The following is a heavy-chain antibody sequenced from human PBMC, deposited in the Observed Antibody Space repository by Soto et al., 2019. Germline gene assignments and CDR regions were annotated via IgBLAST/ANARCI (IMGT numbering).Heavy chain of an antibody. Sequence: QVQLQESGPGLVKPSETLSLTCTVSGGSISSYYWSWIRQPPGKGLEWIGYIYYSGSTNYNPALKSRVTISVDTSKNQFSLKLSSVTAADTAVYYCARDRGWRQSGFDPWGQGTLVTVSS. CDR3: ARDRGWRQSGFDP. CDR2: IYYSGST. D-gene: IGHD3-10*01. V-gene: IGHV4-59*01. J-gene: IGHJ5*02. CDR1: GGSISSYY.